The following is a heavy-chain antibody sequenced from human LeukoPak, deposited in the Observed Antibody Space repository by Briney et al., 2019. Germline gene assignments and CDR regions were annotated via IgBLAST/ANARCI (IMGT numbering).Heavy chain of an antibody. Sequence: SETLSLTCAVYGGSFSGYYWSWIRQPPGKGLEWIGEINHSGSTNYNPSLKSRVTISVDTSKNQSSLKLSSVTAADTAVYYCARGGIEKTNDYWGQGTLVTVSS. D-gene: IGHD5-24*01. V-gene: IGHV4-34*01. CDR3: ARGGIEKTNDY. J-gene: IGHJ4*02. CDR1: GGSFSGYY. CDR2: INHSGST.